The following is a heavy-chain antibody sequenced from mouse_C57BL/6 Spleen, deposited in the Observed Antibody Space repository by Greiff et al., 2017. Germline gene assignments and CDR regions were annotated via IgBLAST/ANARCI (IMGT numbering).Heavy chain of an antibody. Sequence: EVKLVESGGGLVKPGGSLKLSCAASGFTFSSYAMSWVRQTPEKRLEWVATISDGGRYTYYPDNVKGRFTISRDNAKNNLYLQMSHLKSEDTAMYYCARDGGRGFAYWGQGTLVTVSA. D-gene: IGHD3-3*01. CDR2: ISDGGRYT. V-gene: IGHV5-4*01. J-gene: IGHJ3*01. CDR3: ARDGGRGFAY. CDR1: GFTFSSYA.